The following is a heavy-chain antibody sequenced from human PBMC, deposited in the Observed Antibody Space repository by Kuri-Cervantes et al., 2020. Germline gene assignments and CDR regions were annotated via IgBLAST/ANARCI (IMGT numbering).Heavy chain of an antibody. V-gene: IGHV3-21*01. Sequence: GESLKISCAASGFTFSSYSMNWVRQAPGKGLEWVSSISSSRSYMYYADSVKGRFTISRDNSKNTLYLQMNSLRAEDTAVYYCASNRMTTNYYYGMDVWGQGTTVTVSS. D-gene: IGHD4-17*01. CDR2: ISSSRSYM. CDR1: GFTFSSYS. CDR3: ASNRMTTNYYYGMDV. J-gene: IGHJ6*02.